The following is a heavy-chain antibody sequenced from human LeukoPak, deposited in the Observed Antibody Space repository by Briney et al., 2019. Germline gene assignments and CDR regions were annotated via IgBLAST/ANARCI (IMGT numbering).Heavy chain of an antibody. CDR1: GFTFSGVW. Sequence: GGSLRLSCAASGFTFSGVWMSWVRQAPGKGLEWVGRIKSKIDGGTTDYAAPVKGRFTISRDDSKNTLYLQMNSLKTEDTAVYYCTTLGLTGYYAFDYWGQGSLVTVSS. CDR3: TTLGLTGYYAFDY. D-gene: IGHD3-9*01. CDR2: IKSKIDGGTT. J-gene: IGHJ4*02. V-gene: IGHV3-15*01.